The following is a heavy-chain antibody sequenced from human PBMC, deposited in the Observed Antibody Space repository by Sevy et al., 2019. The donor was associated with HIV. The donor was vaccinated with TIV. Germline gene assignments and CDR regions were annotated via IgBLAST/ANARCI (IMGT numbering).Heavy chain of an antibody. V-gene: IGHV3-9*01. CDR1: GFTFGDYA. CDR3: AKGRSYGSGAPYYFDY. CDR2: ISWNSGSI. J-gene: IGHJ4*02. D-gene: IGHD3-10*01. Sequence: GGSLRLSCAASGFTFGDYAMHWVRQAPGKGLEWVSGISWNSGSIGYADSVKGRFTISRDNAKNSLYLQMNSLRAEDTAVYYCAKGRSYGSGAPYYFDYWGQGTPVTVSS.